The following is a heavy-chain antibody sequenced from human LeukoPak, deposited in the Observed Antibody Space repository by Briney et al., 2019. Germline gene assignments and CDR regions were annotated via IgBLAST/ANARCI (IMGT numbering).Heavy chain of an antibody. CDR1: GYTLTELS. J-gene: IGHJ6*02. D-gene: IGHD3-3*01. CDR2: FDPEDGET. V-gene: IGHV1-24*01. Sequence: ASVKVSCKVSGYTLTELSMHWVRQAPGIGLEWMGGFDPEDGETIYAQKFQGRVTMTEDTSTDTAYMELSSLRSEDTAVYYCATSGITIGYYYYGMDVWGQGTTVTVSS. CDR3: ATSGITIGYYYYGMDV.